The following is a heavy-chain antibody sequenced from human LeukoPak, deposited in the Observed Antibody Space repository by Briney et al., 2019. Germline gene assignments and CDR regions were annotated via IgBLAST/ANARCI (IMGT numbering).Heavy chain of an antibody. V-gene: IGHV1-69*05. Sequence: GASVKVSCKASGGTLSSYAMSWVRQAPGQGLEWMGRIIPIFGTANYAQKFQGRVTITTDESTSTDYMELSSLRSEDTAVYYCARGRGHYDYVWGSYRPSYYYYYYMDVWGKGTTVTFSS. CDR2: IIPIFGTA. CDR1: GGTLSSYA. J-gene: IGHJ6*03. CDR3: ARGRGHYDYVWGSYRPSYYYYYYMDV. D-gene: IGHD3-16*02.